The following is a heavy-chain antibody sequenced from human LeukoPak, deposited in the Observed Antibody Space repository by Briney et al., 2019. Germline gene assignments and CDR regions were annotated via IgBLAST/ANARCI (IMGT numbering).Heavy chain of an antibody. CDR3: ARHRGRNGGYSFDD. V-gene: IGHV4-39*01. Sequence: SETLSLTCSVSGASISTTNYYWGWIRQPPGKGLEWIGSIYYTGSTYHSPSLKGRVTVSVDTSKNHFSLRLLSVTAADTAVYYCARHRGRNGGYSFDDWGQGTLVTVSS. CDR2: IYYTGST. CDR1: GASISTTNYY. J-gene: IGHJ4*02. D-gene: IGHD2-8*01.